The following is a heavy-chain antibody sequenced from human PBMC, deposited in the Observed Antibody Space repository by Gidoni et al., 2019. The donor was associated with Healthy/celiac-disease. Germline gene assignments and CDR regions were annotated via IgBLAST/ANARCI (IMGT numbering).Heavy chain of an antibody. V-gene: IGHV1-3*01. CDR3: ARDPVVVEMDYYYYYGMDV. J-gene: IGHJ6*02. D-gene: IGHD2-15*01. CDR1: GYTFTSYA. CDR2: INAGNGNT. Sequence: QVQLVQSGAEVKKPGASVKVSCKASGYTFTSYAMHWVRQAPGQRLEWMGWINAGNGNTKYSQKFQGRVTITRDTSASTAYMELSSLRSEDTAVYYCARDPVVVEMDYYYYYGMDVWGQGTTVTVSS.